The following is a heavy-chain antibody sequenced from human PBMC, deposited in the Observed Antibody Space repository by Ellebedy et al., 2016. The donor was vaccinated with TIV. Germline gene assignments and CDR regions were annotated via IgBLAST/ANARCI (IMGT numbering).Heavy chain of an antibody. Sequence: MPSETLSLTCTVSGGSISSYYWTRIRQPPGKGLEWIGYIHYSGTTDYNPSLKSRVTISLDTSENQFSLKLSSVTAADTAVYYCAREGDLSRDGPVTFSWGQGIRVTVSS. D-gene: IGHD5-24*01. CDR1: GGSISSYY. J-gene: IGHJ5*02. CDR3: AREGDLSRDGPVTFS. V-gene: IGHV4-59*01. CDR2: IHYSGTT.